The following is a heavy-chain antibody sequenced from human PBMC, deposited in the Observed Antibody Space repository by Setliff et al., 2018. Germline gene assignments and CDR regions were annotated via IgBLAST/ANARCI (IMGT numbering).Heavy chain of an antibody. D-gene: IGHD3-10*01. Sequence: SETLSLTCAVSGFSISSGYYWGWIRQPPGKGLEWIVNIHHSGKAYYNPSLKSRVTMSVDTSKNHVSLKLSSVTAADTAVYYCATDGPVLNGDYISWGQGTLVTVSS. J-gene: IGHJ5*02. CDR1: GFSISSGYY. CDR3: ATDGPVLNGDYIS. V-gene: IGHV4-38-2*02. CDR2: IHHSGKA.